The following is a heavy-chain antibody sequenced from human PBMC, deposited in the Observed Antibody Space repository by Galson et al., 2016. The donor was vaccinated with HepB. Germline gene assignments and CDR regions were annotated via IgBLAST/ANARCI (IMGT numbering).Heavy chain of an antibody. CDR2: ISSTRSDT. CDR3: ARDGSDFGRYYYGSFDF. D-gene: IGHD3-22*01. J-gene: IGHJ4*02. CDR1: GFTFSSYS. V-gene: IGHV3-21*01. Sequence: SLRLSCAASGFTFSSYSMNWVRQAPGKGLEWVSYISSTRSDTYYADSLKGRFTISRDNAKNSLYLQMNSLRAEDTALYYCARDGSDFGRYYYGSFDFWGQGTMVTVSS.